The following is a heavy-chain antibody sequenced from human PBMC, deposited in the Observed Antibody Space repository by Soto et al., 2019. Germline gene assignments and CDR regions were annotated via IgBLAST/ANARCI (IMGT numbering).Heavy chain of an antibody. V-gene: IGHV3-74*01. CDR2: IKSDGTVT. CDR1: GITFSTYR. J-gene: IGHJ4*02. Sequence: EVQLVESGGGLVQPGGSLRLSCVVSGITFSTYRMHWVRQAPGKGLVWVSHIKSDGTVTHYTDSVRGRFIISRDNAKNTLFLQRSILRAEDTAVYYCARGNYDFWSSYYLDYWGQGTLVTVSS. CDR3: ARGNYDFWSSYYLDY. D-gene: IGHD3-3*01.